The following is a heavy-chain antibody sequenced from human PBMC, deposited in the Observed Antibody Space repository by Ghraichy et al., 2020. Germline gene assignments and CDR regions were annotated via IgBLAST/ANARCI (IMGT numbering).Heavy chain of an antibody. CDR1: GFTFSSYA. Sequence: LSLTCAASGFTFSSYAMSWVRQAPGKGLEWVSAISAGGANTYYADSVKGRFTISRDNSKNTLYLQMNSLRAEDTAVYYCAKDLGGSGSYYMGYFQHWGQGTLVTVSS. CDR3: AKDLGGSGSYYMGYFQH. J-gene: IGHJ1*01. V-gene: IGHV3-23*01. D-gene: IGHD1-26*01. CDR2: ISAGGANT.